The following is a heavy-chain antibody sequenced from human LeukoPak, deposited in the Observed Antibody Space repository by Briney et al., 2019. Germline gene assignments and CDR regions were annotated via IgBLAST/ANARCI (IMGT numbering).Heavy chain of an antibody. D-gene: IGHD2-2*01. CDR1: GGFISSYY. CDR2: IYYSGST. V-gene: IGHV4-59*01. Sequence: SETLSLTCTVSGGFISSYYWSWIRQPPGKGLEWIGYIYYSGSTNYNPSLKSRVTISVDTSKNQFSLKLSSVTAADTAVYYCARDRGYCSSTSCYEYYYYGMDVWGQGTTVTVSS. J-gene: IGHJ6*02. CDR3: ARDRGYCSSTSCYEYYYYGMDV.